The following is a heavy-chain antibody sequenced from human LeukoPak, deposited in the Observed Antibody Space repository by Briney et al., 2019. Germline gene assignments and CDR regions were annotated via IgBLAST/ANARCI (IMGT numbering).Heavy chain of an antibody. J-gene: IGHJ4*02. CDR2: IWYDGSNK. CDR1: GFTFGSYG. Sequence: GSLRLSCAASGFTFGSYGMHWVRQAPGKGLEWVAVIWYDGSNKYYADSVKGRFTISRDNSKNTLYLQMNSLRAEDTAVYYCARAMDTAMAHFDYWGQGTLVTVSS. D-gene: IGHD5-18*01. V-gene: IGHV3-33*01. CDR3: ARAMDTAMAHFDY.